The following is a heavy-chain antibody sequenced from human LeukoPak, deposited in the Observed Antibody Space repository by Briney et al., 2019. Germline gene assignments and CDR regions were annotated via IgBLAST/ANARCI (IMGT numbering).Heavy chain of an antibody. D-gene: IGHD5-18*01. J-gene: IGHJ6*03. Sequence: PGGSLRLSCAASGFTFSSYWMHWVRQAPGKGLVWVSRINSDGSSTSYADSVKGRFTISRDNAKNTLYLQMNSLRAEDTAVYYCARVDTAMGREGWYYYYMDVWGKGTTVTVSS. V-gene: IGHV3-74*01. CDR3: ARVDTAMGREGWYYYYMDV. CDR2: INSDGSST. CDR1: GFTFSSYW.